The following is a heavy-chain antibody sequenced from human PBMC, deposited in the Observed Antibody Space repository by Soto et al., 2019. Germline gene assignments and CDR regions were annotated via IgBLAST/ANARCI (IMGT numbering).Heavy chain of an antibody. D-gene: IGHD2-15*01. V-gene: IGHV3-21*01. CDR3: ARDLGGTLPSYIDY. Sequence: EVQLVESGGGLVKPGTSLRLSCAASGFTFSGYNMNWVRQAPGKGLGWVSCITSSGTYKHYADSVKGRFTISRDNAKNSLYLQMNSLTAEDMAVYYCARDLGGTLPSYIDYWGQGTLVSVSS. J-gene: IGHJ4*02. CDR2: ITSSGTYK. CDR1: GFTFSGYN.